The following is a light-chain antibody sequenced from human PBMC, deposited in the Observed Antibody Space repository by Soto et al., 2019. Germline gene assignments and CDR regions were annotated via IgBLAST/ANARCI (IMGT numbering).Light chain of an antibody. Sequence: QSVLTQPPSVSEAPRQRVTLSYSGSSSNIGNNAVNWYQQFPGKAPKLLIYYDDLLPSGVSDRFSGSKSGTSASLAISGLQSEDEADYYCAAWDDSLNGYVFGTGTKVTVL. CDR2: YDD. CDR3: AAWDDSLNGYV. J-gene: IGLJ1*01. V-gene: IGLV1-36*01. CDR1: SSNIGNNA.